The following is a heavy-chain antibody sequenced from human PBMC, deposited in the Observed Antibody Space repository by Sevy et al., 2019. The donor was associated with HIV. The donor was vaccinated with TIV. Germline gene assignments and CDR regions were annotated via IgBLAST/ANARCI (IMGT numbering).Heavy chain of an antibody. D-gene: IGHD3-22*01. CDR1: GFTFVTYA. J-gene: IGHJ3*01. CDR3: AGARYDSSGSFDAFDV. V-gene: IGHV3-23*01. Sequence: GGSLRLSCKPSGFTFVTYAMNWVRQFPGKGLEWVSTFYGSGVAPYYADSVKGRFTISRDNSKNTLYLQMNSLRTEDTALYYCAGARYDSSGSFDAFDVWGQGTMVTVSS. CDR2: FYGSGVAP.